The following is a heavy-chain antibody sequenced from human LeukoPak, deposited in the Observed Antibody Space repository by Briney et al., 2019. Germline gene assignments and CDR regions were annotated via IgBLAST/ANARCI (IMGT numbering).Heavy chain of an antibody. Sequence: SETLSLTCTVSGGSISSSSYYWGWIRQPPGKGLEWIGSIYYSGSTYYNPSLKSRVTISVDTSKNQFSLKLSSVTAADTAVYYCACLSTVTTKKFDPWGQGTLVTVSS. CDR1: GGSISSSSYY. J-gene: IGHJ5*02. CDR2: IYYSGST. V-gene: IGHV4-39*07. CDR3: ACLSTVTTKKFDP. D-gene: IGHD4-17*01.